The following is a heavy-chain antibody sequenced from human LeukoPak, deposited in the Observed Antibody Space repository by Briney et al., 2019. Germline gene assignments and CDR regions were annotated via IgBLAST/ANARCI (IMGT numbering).Heavy chain of an antibody. D-gene: IGHD4-17*01. J-gene: IGHJ4*02. V-gene: IGHV4-39*02. CDR3: ATPGTTGSFDS. CDR2: ISYSGST. Sequence: PSETLSLSCTVSGASFSSSTHSWGWIRQPPGKGLEWLGNISYSGSTDYNPSLKSRVTISVDMSKNHFSLKLTSLTAADTAVYYCATPGTTGSFDSWGQGTLVTVSS. CDR1: GASFSSSTHS.